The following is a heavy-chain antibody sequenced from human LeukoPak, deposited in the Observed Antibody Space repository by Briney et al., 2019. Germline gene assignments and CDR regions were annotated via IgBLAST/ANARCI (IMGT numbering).Heavy chain of an antibody. J-gene: IGHJ4*02. D-gene: IGHD6-19*01. V-gene: IGHV3-53*01. Sequence: GGSLRLSCAASGFTVSSNYMSCVRQAPGKGLEWVSVIYSAGNTHYANSVKGRFTISRDNSKNTLFLQMNSLTAEDTAVYYCARDSASGWYHAYWGQGTLVAVSS. CDR2: IYSAGNT. CDR1: GFTVSSNY. CDR3: ARDSASGWYHAY.